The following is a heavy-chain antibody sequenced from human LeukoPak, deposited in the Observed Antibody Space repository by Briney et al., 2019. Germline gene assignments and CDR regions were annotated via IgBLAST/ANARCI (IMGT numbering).Heavy chain of an antibody. V-gene: IGHV1-2*02. CDR2: IKPNSGDT. D-gene: IGHD2-2*02. CDR3: ARAPYCDSSSCYTGSNWFDP. J-gene: IGHJ5*02. Sequence: ASVKVSCKASGYTFTSYGISWVRQAPGQGLEWMGWIKPNSGDTNYAQKFQGRVTMTRDTSISTAYMEMSRLRSDDAAVYYCARAPYCDSSSCYTGSNWFDPWGQGTLVTVSS. CDR1: GYTFTSYG.